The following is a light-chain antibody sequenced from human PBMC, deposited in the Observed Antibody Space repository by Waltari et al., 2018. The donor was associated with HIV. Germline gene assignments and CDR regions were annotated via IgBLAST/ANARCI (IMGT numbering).Light chain of an antibody. Sequence: SYELTQPPSVSVSPGQTASIPCSGDKLGDKYACWYQQKPGQSPVLVIYQDSKRPSGSPERFSGSNAGNTATLTISGTQAMDEADYYCQAWDSSTGLYVFGTGTKVTVL. J-gene: IGLJ1*01. V-gene: IGLV3-1*01. CDR2: QDS. CDR1: KLGDKY. CDR3: QAWDSSTGLYV.